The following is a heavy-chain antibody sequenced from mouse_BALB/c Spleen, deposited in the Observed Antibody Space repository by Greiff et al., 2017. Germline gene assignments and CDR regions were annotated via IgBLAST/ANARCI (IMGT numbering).Heavy chain of an antibody. CDR3: ARAGLRPYAMDY. CDR2: IDPANGNT. Sequence: VQLQQSGAELVRPGALVKLSCKASGFNIKDTYMHWVKQRPEQGLEWIGRIDPANGNTKYDPKFQGKATITADTSSNTAYLQLSSLTSEDTAVYYCARAGLRPYAMDYWGQGTSVTVSS. J-gene: IGHJ4*01. D-gene: IGHD3-3*01. CDR1: GFNIKDTY. V-gene: IGHV14-3*02.